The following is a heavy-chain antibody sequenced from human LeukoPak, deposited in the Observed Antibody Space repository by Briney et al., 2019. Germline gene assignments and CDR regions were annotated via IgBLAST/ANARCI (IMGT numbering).Heavy chain of an antibody. J-gene: IGHJ5*02. Sequence: ASVKVSCKASGYTFTSYAMNWVRQAPGQGLEWMGWINTNTGNPTYAQGFTGRFVFSLDTSVSTAYLQISSLKAEDTAVYYCARTPRILLRFANPEKYNWFDPWGQGTLVTVSS. CDR3: ARTPRILLRFANPEKYNWFDP. CDR1: GYTFTSYA. V-gene: IGHV7-4-1*02. CDR2: INTNTGNP. D-gene: IGHD3-3*01.